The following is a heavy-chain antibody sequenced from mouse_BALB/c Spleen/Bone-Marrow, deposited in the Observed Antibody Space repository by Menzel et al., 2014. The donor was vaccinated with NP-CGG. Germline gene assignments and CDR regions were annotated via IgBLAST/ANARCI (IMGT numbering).Heavy chain of an antibody. V-gene: IGHV1-61*01. J-gene: IGHJ2*01. CDR1: GYTFTSYW. CDR2: IDPSDSET. Sequence: LQQSGAELVRPGTPVKLSCKASGYTFTSYWMNWVKQRPGQGLEWIGRIDPSDSETHCNQKFKDKATLTVDKSSSTAYIQLSSLTSEDSAVYYCARWGAYFDYWGQGTTLTVSS. CDR3: ARWGAYFDY.